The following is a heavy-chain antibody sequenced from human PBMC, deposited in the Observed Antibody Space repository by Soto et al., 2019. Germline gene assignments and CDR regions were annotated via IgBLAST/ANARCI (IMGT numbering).Heavy chain of an antibody. J-gene: IGHJ6*02. CDR1: GYTFTSYA. V-gene: IGHV1-3*01. Sequence: GASVKVSCKASGYTFTSYAMHWARQAPGQRLEWMGWINAGNGNTNYAQKLQGRVTMPTDTSTSTAYMELRSLRSDDTAVYYCARDFSTSHQRYYYYGMDVWGQGTTVTVSS. CDR2: INAGNGNT. D-gene: IGHD2-2*01. CDR3: ARDFSTSHQRYYYYGMDV.